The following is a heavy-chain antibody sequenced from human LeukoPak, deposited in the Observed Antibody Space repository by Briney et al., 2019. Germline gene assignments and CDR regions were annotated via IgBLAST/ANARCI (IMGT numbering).Heavy chain of an antibody. Sequence: GASVKVSCKASGYTFTSYYMHWVRQAPGQGLEWMGIINPSGGSTSYAQKFQGRVTMTRDMSTSTVYMELSSLRSEDTAVYYCASLTQVGATDYWGQGTLVTVSS. J-gene: IGHJ4*02. CDR3: ASLTQVGATDY. V-gene: IGHV1-46*01. D-gene: IGHD1-26*01. CDR1: GYTFTSYY. CDR2: INPSGGST.